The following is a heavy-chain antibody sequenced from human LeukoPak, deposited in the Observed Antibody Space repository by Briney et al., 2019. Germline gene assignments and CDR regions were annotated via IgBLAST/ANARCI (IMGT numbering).Heavy chain of an antibody. CDR2: IGGSGSKT. V-gene: IGHV3-23*01. J-gene: IGHJ4*02. CDR3: AKERHSNCHFDY. D-gene: IGHD1-1*01. CDR1: GFTFSTYA. Sequence: PGGSLRLSCAASGFTFSTYAMSWVRQAPGEGLVWVSAIGGSGSKTHYADSVRGRFTISRDNSKNTLYLQMDSLRAEDTAVYYCAKERHSNCHFDYWGQGTLVTVSS.